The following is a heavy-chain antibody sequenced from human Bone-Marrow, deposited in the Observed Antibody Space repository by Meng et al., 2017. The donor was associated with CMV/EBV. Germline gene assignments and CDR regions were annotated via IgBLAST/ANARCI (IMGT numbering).Heavy chain of an antibody. D-gene: IGHD2-2*01. J-gene: IGHJ4*02. V-gene: IGHV3-48*04. Sequence: GESLKISCAASGFTFSSYSMNWVRQAPGKGLEWVSYISSSGSTIYYADSVKGRFTISRDNAKNSLYLQMNSLRAEDTAVYYCASTYCSSTSCWGHFDYWGQGKLVTVSS. CDR3: ASTYCSSTSCWGHFDY. CDR2: ISSSGSTI. CDR1: GFTFSSYS.